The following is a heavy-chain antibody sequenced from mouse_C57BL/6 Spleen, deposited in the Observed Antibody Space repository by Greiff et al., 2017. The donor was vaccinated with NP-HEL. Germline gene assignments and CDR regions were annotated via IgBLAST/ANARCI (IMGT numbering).Heavy chain of an antibody. J-gene: IGHJ4*01. CDR2: ILPGSGST. V-gene: IGHV1-9*01. Sequence: QVQLQQSGAELMKPGASVKLSCKATGYTFTGYWIEWVKQRPGHGLEWIGAILPGSGSTNYNEKFKGKATFTADTSSNTAYMQRSSLTTEDTAIYYCASSDHQVTTGNYYAMDDWGQGTSVTVSS. CDR1: GYTFTGYW. CDR3: ASSDHQVTTGNYYAMDD. D-gene: IGHD2-2*01.